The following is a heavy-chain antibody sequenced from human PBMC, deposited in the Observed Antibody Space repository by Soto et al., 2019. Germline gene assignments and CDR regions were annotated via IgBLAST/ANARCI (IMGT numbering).Heavy chain of an antibody. CDR1: GFNFNNCG. D-gene: IGHD2-2*01. V-gene: IGHV3-21*01. CDR3: AREDSIIIPAVSDF. CDR2: VSKSDYT. Sequence: GGSLRLSCEVSGFNFNNCGINWVRQAPGKGLEWVSSVSKSDYTYYSDSVKGRFTISRDNAKNSASLQMNTLRAEDTAVYYCAREDSIIIPAVSDFWGQGTLVTVSS. J-gene: IGHJ4*02.